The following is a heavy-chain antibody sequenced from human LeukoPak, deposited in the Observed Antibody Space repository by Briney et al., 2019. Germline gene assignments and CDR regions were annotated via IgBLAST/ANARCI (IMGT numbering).Heavy chain of an antibody. D-gene: IGHD4-17*01. J-gene: IGHJ3*02. CDR2: TYYRYKWYN. CDR3: ALATVTTEHDAFDI. Sequence: SQTLSLTCAISGDSVSSNSAAWNWIRQSPSRGLEWLGRTYYRYKWYNDYAVSVKSRITINPDTSKNQFSLQLNSVTPEDTAVYYCALATVTTEHDAFDIWGQGTMVTVSS. V-gene: IGHV6-1*01. CDR1: GDSVSSNSAA.